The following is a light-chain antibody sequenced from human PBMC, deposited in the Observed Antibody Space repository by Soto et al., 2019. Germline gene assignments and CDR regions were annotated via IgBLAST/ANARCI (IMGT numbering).Light chain of an antibody. Sequence: EIVLTQSPATLSLSPGERATLSCRASQSVSSYLAWYQQKPGQAPRLLIYAASSRATGIPDRFSGSGSGTDFTLTISSLQPEDFATYYCLQDYNYPWTFGQGTKVDIK. CDR3: LQDYNYPWT. CDR1: QSVSSY. V-gene: IGKV3-11*01. J-gene: IGKJ1*01. CDR2: AAS.